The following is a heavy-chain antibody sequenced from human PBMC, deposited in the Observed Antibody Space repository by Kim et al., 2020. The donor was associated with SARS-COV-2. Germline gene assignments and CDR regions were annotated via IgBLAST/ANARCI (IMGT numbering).Heavy chain of an antibody. Sequence: GGSLRLSCAASGFTFSDYYMSWIRQAPGKGLEWVSYISSSSSYTNYADSVKGRFTISRDNAKNSLYLQMNSLRAEDTAVYYCARDKVTMVRGVKSYYYGMDVWGQGTTVTVSS. CDR1: GFTFSDYY. V-gene: IGHV3-11*06. CDR2: ISSSSSYT. J-gene: IGHJ6*02. D-gene: IGHD3-10*01. CDR3: ARDKVTMVRGVKSYYYGMDV.